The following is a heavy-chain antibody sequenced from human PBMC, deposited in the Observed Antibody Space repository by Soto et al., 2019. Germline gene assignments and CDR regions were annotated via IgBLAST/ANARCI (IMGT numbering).Heavy chain of an antibody. J-gene: IGHJ4*02. CDR1: GGTFSSYA. CDR2: IIPIFGTA. D-gene: IGHD3-3*01. Sequence: SVKVSCKASGGTFSSYAISWVRQAPGQGLERMGGIIPIFGTANYAQKFQGRVTITADKSTSTAYMELGSLRSEDTAVYYCARDNRRDDFWSGDFDYWGQGTLVTVSS. CDR3: ARDNRRDDFWSGDFDY. V-gene: IGHV1-69*06.